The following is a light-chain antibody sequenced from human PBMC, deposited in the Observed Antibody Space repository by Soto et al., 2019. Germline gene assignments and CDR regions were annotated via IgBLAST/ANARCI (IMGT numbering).Light chain of an antibody. J-gene: IGKJ1*01. V-gene: IGKV3-11*01. CDR2: DAS. Sequence: EVVLTQSQATLSLSPGERVTLSCRASQSVRKYLGWYQQKPGQAPRLLIYDASNRATDIPPRFSGSGSGTDFTLTISALEPEDLAVYYCQQRYNWPWTFGQGTKVDIK. CDR3: QQRYNWPWT. CDR1: QSVRKY.